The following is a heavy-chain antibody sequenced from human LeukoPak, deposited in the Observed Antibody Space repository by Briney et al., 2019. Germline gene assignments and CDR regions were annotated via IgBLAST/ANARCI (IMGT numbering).Heavy chain of an antibody. Sequence: GGPRRLSRAASAFTCTSCCMHWGRRARGQAVEGGALISDDGKKKVYADPVKGRFTISRDNSKKTLYLQMNSLRPEDTAVYYCAKILRESMDWLDLWGQGTRVTVSS. D-gene: IGHD6-6*01. V-gene: IGHV3-30*18. CDR2: ISDDGKKK. CDR1: AFTCTSCC. J-gene: IGHJ5*02. CDR3: AKILRESMDWLDL.